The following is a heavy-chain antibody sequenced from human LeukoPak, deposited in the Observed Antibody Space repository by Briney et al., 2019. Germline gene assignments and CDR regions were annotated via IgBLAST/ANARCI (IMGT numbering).Heavy chain of an antibody. J-gene: IGHJ4*02. D-gene: IGHD6-13*01. CDR2: INHSGST. Sequence: SETLSLTCAVHGGSFSGYYWSWIRQPPGKGLEWIGEINHSGSTNYNPSLKSRVTISVDTSKNQFSLKLSSVTAADTAVYYCARGLLIAAARSSEPYYFDYWGQGTLVTVSS. CDR1: GGSFSGYY. V-gene: IGHV4-34*01. CDR3: ARGLLIAAARSSEPYYFDY.